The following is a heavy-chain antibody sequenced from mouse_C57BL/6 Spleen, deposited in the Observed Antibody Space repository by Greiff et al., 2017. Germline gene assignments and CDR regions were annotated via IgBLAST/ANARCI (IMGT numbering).Heavy chain of an antibody. J-gene: IGHJ3*01. D-gene: IGHD2-5*01. CDR2: INPNNGGT. CDR3: ARYYSNLDAWFAY. V-gene: IGHV1-26*01. CDR1: GYTFTDYY. Sequence: VQLQQSGPELVKPGASVKISCKASGYTFTDYYMNWVKQSHGKSLEWIGDINPNNGGTSYNQKFKGKATLTVDKSSSTAYMELRSLTSEDSAVYYCARYYSNLDAWFAYWGQGTLVTVSA.